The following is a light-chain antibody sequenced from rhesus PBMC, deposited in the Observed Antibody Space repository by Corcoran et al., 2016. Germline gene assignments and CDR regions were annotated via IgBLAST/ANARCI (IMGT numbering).Light chain of an antibody. CDR3: QLWDRNSAHYI. V-gene: IGLV3-36*02. CDR2: YDN. J-gene: IGLJ1*01. CDR1: NVGRQY. Sequence: SDDLTQPPSLSEYPGQTATITCGGDNVGRQYVHWYQQRPPQAPVLVSYYDNVQPLGIPDRFAGAKSGNTATLTISGVQAGDEADYYCQLWDRNSAHYIFGGGTRLTVL.